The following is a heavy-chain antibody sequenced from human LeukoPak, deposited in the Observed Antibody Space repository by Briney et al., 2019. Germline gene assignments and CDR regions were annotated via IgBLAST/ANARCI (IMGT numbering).Heavy chain of an antibody. V-gene: IGHV3-30*18. J-gene: IGHJ4*02. D-gene: IGHD4-17*01. CDR3: AKVAGYGDYWR. Sequence: PGGSLRLSCAASGFTFSSYGMHWVRQAPGKGLEWVAVISYDGSNKYYADSVKGRFTISRDNSMNTLYLQMNSLRAEDTAVYYCAKVAGYGDYWRWGQGALVTVSS. CDR1: GFTFSSYG. CDR2: ISYDGSNK.